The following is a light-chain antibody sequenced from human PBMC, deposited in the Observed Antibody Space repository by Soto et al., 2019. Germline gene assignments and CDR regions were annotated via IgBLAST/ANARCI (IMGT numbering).Light chain of an antibody. CDR3: QQLLA. J-gene: IGKJ1*01. V-gene: IGKV1-5*01. Sequence: DIQMTQSPSTLSASVGDRVTITCRASQSISSWLAWYQQKPGKAPKLLIYDASSLESGVPSRFSGSGSGTEFTLTISSLQPDDFATYHCQQLLAFGQGTKVEIK. CDR2: DAS. CDR1: QSISSW.